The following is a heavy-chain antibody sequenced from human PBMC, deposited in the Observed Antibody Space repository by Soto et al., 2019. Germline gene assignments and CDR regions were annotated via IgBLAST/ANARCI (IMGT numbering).Heavy chain of an antibody. Sequence: GRPNRLSWTVAGCKFRNYWMPWVRQDPGKGLEWVAYMNQDGSQIYYVDSLRGRFTISRDNAKNSLYLKMNSLRVDDTAVYYCARDRGPITPDYWGQGTLFTVS. J-gene: IGHJ4*02. CDR3: ARDRGPITPDY. CDR1: GCKFRNYW. D-gene: IGHD5-12*01. V-gene: IGHV3-7*01. CDR2: MNQDGSQI.